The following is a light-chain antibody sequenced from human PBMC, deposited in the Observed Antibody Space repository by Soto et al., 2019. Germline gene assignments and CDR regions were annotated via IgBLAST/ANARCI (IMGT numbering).Light chain of an antibody. CDR1: QSVSTS. CDR2: QAS. Sequence: DIQMTQSPSTLSASVGDRLIITCRASQSVSTSLAWYQQKPGIAPKLLIYQASSLQNGVPSRFSGSGSGTEFTLTISSRQPDDFATYYCQQYNSYRTFGQGTKVEIK. CDR3: QQYNSYRT. J-gene: IGKJ1*01. V-gene: IGKV1-5*03.